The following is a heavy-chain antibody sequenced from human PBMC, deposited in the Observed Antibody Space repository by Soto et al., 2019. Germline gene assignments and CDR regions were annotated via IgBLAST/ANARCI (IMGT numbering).Heavy chain of an antibody. V-gene: IGHV3-30*03. CDR1: GFTVSTYG. J-gene: IGHJ4*02. CDR3: TGAVASVY. Sequence: QVQLVESGGGVVQPGRSLRLSCAVSGFTVSTYGMHWVRQAPGKGLEWVAVISRDGGTKYYADSVKGRFTISRDNSRNTLFLEMNSLRSDDMAVYYCTGAVASVYWGQGTLVTVSS. CDR2: ISRDGGTK. D-gene: IGHD2-8*02.